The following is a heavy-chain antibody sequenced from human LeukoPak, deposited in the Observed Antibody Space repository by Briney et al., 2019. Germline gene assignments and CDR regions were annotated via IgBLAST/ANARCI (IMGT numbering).Heavy chain of an antibody. CDR2: IYTSGST. Sequence: SETLSLTCTVSGGSISSGGYYWSWIRQPAGKGLEWIGRIYTSGSTNYNPSLKSRVTMSVGTSKNQFSLKLSSVTAADTAVYYCASDDSSGYYRYWGQGTLVTVSS. D-gene: IGHD3-22*01. CDR1: GGSISSGGYY. V-gene: IGHV4-61*02. CDR3: ASDDSSGYYRY. J-gene: IGHJ4*02.